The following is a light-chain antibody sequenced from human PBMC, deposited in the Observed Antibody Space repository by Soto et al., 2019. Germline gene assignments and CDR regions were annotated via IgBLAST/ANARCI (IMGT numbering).Light chain of an antibody. Sequence: EIVLTQSPATLSLSPGERATLSCRASQSVGSYLAWYQQKPGRAPRLLIFDASNRATGIPARFSGSGSGTDFTLTISSLEPEDFAVYYCQQRSNWPLGTFGQGTKVEIK. J-gene: IGKJ1*01. CDR2: DAS. CDR1: QSVGSY. CDR3: QQRSNWPLGT. V-gene: IGKV3-11*01.